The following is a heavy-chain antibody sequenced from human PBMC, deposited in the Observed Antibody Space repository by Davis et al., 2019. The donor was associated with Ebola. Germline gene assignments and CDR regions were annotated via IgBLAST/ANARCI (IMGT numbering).Heavy chain of an antibody. V-gene: IGHV4-39*02. Sequence: MPSETLSLTCTVSGGSITSHSYYWALIRQPPGKGLEWIGSIYYSGSTYYNPSLKSRVTISLDTSKNQFSLRLTSVSTADTAVYYCAREGGDIYSGYVWGQGILVTVSS. CDR1: GGSITSHSYY. CDR2: IYYSGST. CDR3: AREGGDIYSGYV. D-gene: IGHD5-12*01. J-gene: IGHJ4*02.